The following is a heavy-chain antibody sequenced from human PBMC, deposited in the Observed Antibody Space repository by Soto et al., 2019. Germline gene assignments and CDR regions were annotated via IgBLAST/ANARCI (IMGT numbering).Heavy chain of an antibody. CDR1: GGSISSYY. CDR3: ARGPIAVADY. V-gene: IGHV4-59*01. D-gene: IGHD6-19*01. J-gene: IGHJ4*02. CDR2: IYYSGST. Sequence: TSETLSLTCTVSGGSISSYYWSWIRQPPGKGLEWIGYIYYSGSTNYNPSLKSRVTISVDTSKNQFSLKLSSVTAADTAVYYCARGPIAVADYWGQGTLVTVSS.